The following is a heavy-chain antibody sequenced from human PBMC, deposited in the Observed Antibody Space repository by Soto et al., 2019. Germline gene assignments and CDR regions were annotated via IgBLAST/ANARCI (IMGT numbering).Heavy chain of an antibody. J-gene: IGHJ5*02. CDR1: GGSISSGGYY. CDR2: IYYSGST. V-gene: IGHV4-31*03. CDR3: ARESGITIFGVVTP. Sequence: PSETLSLTCTVSGGSISSGGYYWSWIRQHPGKGLEWIGYIYYSGSTYYNPSLKSRVTISVDTSKNQFSLKLSSVTAADTAVYYCARESGITIFGVVTPWGQGTLVTVPQ. D-gene: IGHD3-3*01.